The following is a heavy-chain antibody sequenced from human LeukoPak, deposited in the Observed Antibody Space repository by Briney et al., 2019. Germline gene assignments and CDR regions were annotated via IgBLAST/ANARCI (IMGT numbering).Heavy chain of an antibody. Sequence: GRSLRLSCAASGFTFSSYGMHWVRQAPGKGLEWVAVISYDGSNKYYADSVKGRFTISRDNSKNTLYLQMNSLRAEDTAVYYCAKESGDSSGWSLDYWGQGTLVTVSS. CDR1: GFTFSSYG. V-gene: IGHV3-30*18. D-gene: IGHD6-19*01. CDR3: AKESGDSSGWSLDY. J-gene: IGHJ4*02. CDR2: ISYDGSNK.